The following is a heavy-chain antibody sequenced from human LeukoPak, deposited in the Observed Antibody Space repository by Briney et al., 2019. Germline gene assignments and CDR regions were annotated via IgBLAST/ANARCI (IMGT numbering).Heavy chain of an antibody. D-gene: IGHD5-12*01. J-gene: IGHJ3*02. V-gene: IGHV4-39*01. Sequence: SETLSLTCTVSGGSISSSSYYWGWIRQPPGKGLEWIGSIYYSGSTYYNPSLKSRVTISVDTSKNQFSLKLSSVTAADTAVYYCARYTVGYSGYADAFDIWGQGTMVTVSS. CDR3: ARYTVGYSGYADAFDI. CDR2: IYYSGST. CDR1: GGSISSSSYY.